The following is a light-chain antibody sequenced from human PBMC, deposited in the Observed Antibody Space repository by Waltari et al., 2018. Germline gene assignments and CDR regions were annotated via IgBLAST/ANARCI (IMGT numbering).Light chain of an antibody. CDR3: QQSYTTLT. Sequence: DVQMTQSPSSLSASVGESVTNTCRASQSIANDLNWYQQKQGTVQKLLIYAASSLHRGVPSRFSGSGSGTEFTLTITHLQPEDFATFYCQQSYTTLTFGGGTKVE. J-gene: IGKJ4*01. CDR1: QSIAND. V-gene: IGKV1-39*01. CDR2: AAS.